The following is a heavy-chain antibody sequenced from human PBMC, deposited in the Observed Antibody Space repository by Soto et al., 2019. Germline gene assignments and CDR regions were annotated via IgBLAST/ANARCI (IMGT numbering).Heavy chain of an antibody. CDR2: INPTSEYT. J-gene: IGHJ6*01. CDR1: VYTFTSYD. V-gene: IGHV1-8*01. Sequence: ASVXVSFKSSVYTFTSYDSNLFLQAPGQGLEWVGWINPTSEYTAHAQKFQGRVTLTREISTATAYMELSSLTSEDTAVYFCARKVQPGSSSQWGEGPQLKGYYG. D-gene: IGHD2-2*01. CDR3: ARKVQPGSSSQWGEGPQLKGYYG.